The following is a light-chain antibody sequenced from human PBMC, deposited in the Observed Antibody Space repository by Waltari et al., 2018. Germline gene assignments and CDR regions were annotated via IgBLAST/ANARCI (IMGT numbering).Light chain of an antibody. V-gene: IGKV3-11*01. CDR3: QQRGNLPET. CDR2: DAA. CDR1: QNVNSF. J-gene: IGKJ2*01. Sequence: VSTQSPGTLSLSLVDRATLSCRASQNVNSFLAWYQQKRGQAPRLLIYDAAKRATGIPDRNSGSGSGTDFTLTISSLEPEDFAMYYCQQRGNLPETFGRGTRVEMK.